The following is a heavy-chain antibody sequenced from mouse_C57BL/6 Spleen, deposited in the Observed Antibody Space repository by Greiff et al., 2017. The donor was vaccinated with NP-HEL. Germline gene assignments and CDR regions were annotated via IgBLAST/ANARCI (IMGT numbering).Heavy chain of an antibody. CDR1: GYTFTSSG. Sequence: QVQLQQPGAELVKPGASVKLSCRASGYTFTSSGMPWVKQRPGRGLGWIGRIDPNSGGTKYNEKFKGKATLTVDKPSSTAYMQLSSLTSEDSAVYYCARDSSGYVRFAYWGQGTLVTVSA. D-gene: IGHD3-2*02. V-gene: IGHV1-72*01. CDR2: IDPNSGGT. CDR3: ARDSSGYVRFAY. J-gene: IGHJ3*01.